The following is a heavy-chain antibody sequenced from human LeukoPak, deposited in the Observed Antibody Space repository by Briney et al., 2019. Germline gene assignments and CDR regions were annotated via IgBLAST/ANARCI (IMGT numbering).Heavy chain of an antibody. Sequence: PSETLSLTCAVYGGSFSGYYWSWIRQPPGKGLEWIGEINHSGSTNYNPSLKSRVTISVDTSKNQFSLKLSSVTAADTAVYYCARLLYCGGDCYADYWGQGTLVTVSS. D-gene: IGHD2-21*01. CDR2: INHSGST. J-gene: IGHJ4*02. CDR1: GGSFSGYY. V-gene: IGHV4-34*01. CDR3: ARLLYCGGDCYADY.